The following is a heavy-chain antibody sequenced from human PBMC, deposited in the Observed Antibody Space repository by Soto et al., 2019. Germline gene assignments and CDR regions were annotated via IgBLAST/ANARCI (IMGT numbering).Heavy chain of an antibody. CDR2: ISYDGSNK. V-gene: IGHV3-30-3*01. D-gene: IGHD5-18*01. J-gene: IGHJ5*02. CDR3: ARDGGYSYGYPEINWFDP. Sequence: PGGSLRLSCAASGFTFSSYAMHWVRQAPGKGLEWVAVISYDGSNKYYADSAKGRFTISRDNSKNTLYLQMNSPRAEDTAVYYCARDGGYSYGYPEINWFDPWGQGTLVTVSS. CDR1: GFTFSSYA.